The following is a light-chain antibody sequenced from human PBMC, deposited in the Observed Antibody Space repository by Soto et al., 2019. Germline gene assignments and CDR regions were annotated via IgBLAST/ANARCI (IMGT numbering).Light chain of an antibody. CDR2: GAS. Sequence: EIVLTQSPVTLSLSPGERATLSCRASESVNSAYLAWYQHRPAQAPRLLIYGASSRATGVPDRFSGSGSGTEFTLTITRLEPAASALYYCQHYGYSPWTFGLGTKVDIK. J-gene: IGKJ1*01. CDR1: ESVNSAY. CDR3: QHYGYSPWT. V-gene: IGKV3-20*01.